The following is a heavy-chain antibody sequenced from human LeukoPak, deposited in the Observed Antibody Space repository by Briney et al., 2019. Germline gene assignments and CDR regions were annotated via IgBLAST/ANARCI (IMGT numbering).Heavy chain of an antibody. D-gene: IGHD5-24*01. CDR1: GYTLTELS. V-gene: IGHV1-24*01. CDR3: ARTPWKEMATIAGDY. CDR2: FDPEDGET. J-gene: IGHJ4*02. Sequence: ASVKVSCKVSGYTLTELSMHWVRQAPGKGLEWMGGFDPEDGETIYAQKFQGRVTMTEDTSTDTAYMELSSLRSEDTAVYYCARTPWKEMATIAGDYWDQGTLVTVSS.